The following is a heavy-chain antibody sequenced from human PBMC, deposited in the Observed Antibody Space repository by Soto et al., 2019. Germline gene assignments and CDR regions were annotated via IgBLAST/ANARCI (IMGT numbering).Heavy chain of an antibody. V-gene: IGHV1-18*01. Sequence: ASVKVSCKASGYTFTSYGISWVRQAPGQGLEWMGWISAYNGNTNYAQKLQGRVTMTTDTSTSTAYMELRSLRSDDTAVYYCARAPRTGTTTGHWFDPWGQGTLVTVSS. J-gene: IGHJ5*02. CDR2: ISAYNGNT. CDR3: ARAPRTGTTTGHWFDP. D-gene: IGHD1-1*01. CDR1: GYTFTSYG.